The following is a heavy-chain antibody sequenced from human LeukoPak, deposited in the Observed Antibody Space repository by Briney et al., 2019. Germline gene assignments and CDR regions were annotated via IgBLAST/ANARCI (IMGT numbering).Heavy chain of an antibody. CDR2: INTDGSST. J-gene: IGHJ6*03. D-gene: IGHD1-26*01. V-gene: IGHV3-74*01. CDR3: ARVEWEDYYYYMDV. CDR1: GFTFSSYW. Sequence: GESLKISCAASGFTFSSYWMHWVRQAPGKGLVWVSRINTDGSSTSYADSVKGRFTISRDNAKNTLYLQMNSLRAEDTAVYYCARVEWEDYYYYMDVWGKGTTVTVSS.